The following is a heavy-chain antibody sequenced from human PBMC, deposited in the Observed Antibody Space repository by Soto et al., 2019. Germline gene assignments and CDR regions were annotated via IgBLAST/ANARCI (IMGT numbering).Heavy chain of an antibody. CDR1: GFTFSSYA. Sequence: EVQLLESGGGLVQPGGSLRLSCAASGFTFSSYAMGWVRQAPGKGLEWVSGISRLGGNTYYADSVKGRFTVSRDNAKNTLFLQMNSLRAEDTALYYCAKDPDIDGYNPDAFDVWGQGTMVTVSS. V-gene: IGHV3-23*01. J-gene: IGHJ3*01. D-gene: IGHD5-12*01. CDR2: ISRLGGNT. CDR3: AKDPDIDGYNPDAFDV.